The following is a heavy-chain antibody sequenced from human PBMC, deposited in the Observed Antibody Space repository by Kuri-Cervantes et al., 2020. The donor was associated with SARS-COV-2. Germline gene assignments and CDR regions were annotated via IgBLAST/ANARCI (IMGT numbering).Heavy chain of an antibody. V-gene: IGHV3-48*01. CDR2: ISSSSSTM. CDR3: AKGSIVATIAYYFDY. D-gene: IGHD5-12*01. J-gene: IGHJ4*02. Sequence: GGSLRLSCAASGFTFSSYSMNWVRQAPGKGLEWVSYISSSSSTMYYADSVKGRFTISRDNAKNSLYLQMNSLRAEDTAVYYCAKGSIVATIAYYFDYWGQGTLVTVSS. CDR1: GFTFSSYS.